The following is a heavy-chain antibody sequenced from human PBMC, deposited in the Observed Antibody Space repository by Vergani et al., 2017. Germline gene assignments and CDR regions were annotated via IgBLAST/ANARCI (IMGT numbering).Heavy chain of an antibody. CDR1: GYTFTGYY. J-gene: IGHJ5*02. Sequence: QVQLVQSGAEVKKPGASVKVSCKASGYTFTGYYMHWVRQAPGQGLEWMGWINPNSGGTNYAQKFQGRVTITADKSTSTAYMELSSLRSEDTAVYYCARSNLWFDPWGQGTLVTVSS. V-gene: IGHV1-2*02. CDR3: ARSNLWFDP. CDR2: INPNSGGT.